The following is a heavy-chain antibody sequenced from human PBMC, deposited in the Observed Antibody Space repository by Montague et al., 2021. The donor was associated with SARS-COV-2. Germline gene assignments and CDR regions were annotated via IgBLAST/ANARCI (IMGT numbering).Heavy chain of an antibody. Sequence: SETLSLTCTVSGGSISSSSYYWGWIRQPPGKGLEWIGSIYYSGSTYYNPSLKSRVTISVDTSKNQFSLKLSSVTAADTAVYYCARQGRDGYNTYYFDYWGQGTLVTVSS. J-gene: IGHJ4*02. V-gene: IGHV4-39*01. CDR1: GGSISSSSYY. CDR2: IYYSGST. CDR3: ARQGRDGYNTYYFDY. D-gene: IGHD5-24*01.